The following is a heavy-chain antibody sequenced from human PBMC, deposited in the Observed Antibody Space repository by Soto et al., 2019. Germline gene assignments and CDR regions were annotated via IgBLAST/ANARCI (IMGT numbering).Heavy chain of an antibody. D-gene: IGHD6-19*01. Sequence: GGSLRLSCTASGFTFGDYAMSWFRQAPGKGLEWVGFIRSKAYGGTTEYAASVKGRFTISRDDSKSIAYLQMNSLKTEDTAVYYCTRDLHGYSSGWYSIYYYYYYGMDVWGQGTTVTVSS. V-gene: IGHV3-49*03. J-gene: IGHJ6*02. CDR1: GFTFGDYA. CDR2: IRSKAYGGTT. CDR3: TRDLHGYSSGWYSIYYYYYYGMDV.